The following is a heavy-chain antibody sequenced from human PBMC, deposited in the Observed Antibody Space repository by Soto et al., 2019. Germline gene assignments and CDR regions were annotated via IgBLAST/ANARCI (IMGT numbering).Heavy chain of an antibody. Sequence: PSETLSLTCTVSGGSITSYYWSWIRQPPGKGLEWIGYIYYTGGIDYNPSLKSRVTISVDTSKNQFSLKLSSLTAADTAVYFCARDASTRYNYYYYMDVWGKGTTVTVSS. J-gene: IGHJ6*03. V-gene: IGHV4-59*01. CDR2: IYYTGGI. CDR1: GGSITSYY. D-gene: IGHD6-6*01. CDR3: ARDASTRYNYYYYMDV.